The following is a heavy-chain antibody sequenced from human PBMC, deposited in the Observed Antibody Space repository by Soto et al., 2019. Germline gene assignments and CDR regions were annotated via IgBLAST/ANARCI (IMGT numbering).Heavy chain of an antibody. CDR2: ISDSGGNT. CDR1: GFIFSNYA. CDR3: AKSREFYYYWYMDV. J-gene: IGHJ6*03. V-gene: IGHV3-23*01. Sequence: EVQLLESGGGLVQPGGSLRLSCAASGFIFSNYAMSWVRQAPGKGLEWVSVISDSGGNTYYPDSVKGRFTISIDNSKNTLYLQMNSLRAEDTAVYYCAKSREFYYYWYMDVWGKGTTVTVSS.